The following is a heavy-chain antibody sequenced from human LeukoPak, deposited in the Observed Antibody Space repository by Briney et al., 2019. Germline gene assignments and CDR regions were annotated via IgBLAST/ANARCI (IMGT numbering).Heavy chain of an antibody. D-gene: IGHD3-3*01. CDR2: INHRGST. J-gene: IGHJ3*02. Sequence: SETLSLTCAVYGGSFSGYYWSWIRHPPGEGLEWIGEINHRGSTNYNPSRKSRVTTSVNTSKNQFALTLSSLTAADTAVDYCARGPLYYDFWSGYDAFDIWGQGTMVTVSS. CDR3: ARGPLYYDFWSGYDAFDI. CDR1: GGSFSGYY. V-gene: IGHV4-34*01.